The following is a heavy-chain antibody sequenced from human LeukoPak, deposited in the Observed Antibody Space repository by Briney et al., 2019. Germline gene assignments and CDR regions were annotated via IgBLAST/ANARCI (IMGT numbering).Heavy chain of an antibody. CDR2: IYYSGST. CDR3: ARVTTAMVPYYFDY. J-gene: IGHJ4*02. Sequence: SQTLSLTCTVSGGSISSGGYSWSWIRQHPEKGLEWIGYIYYSGSTYYNPSLKSRVTISVDTSKNQFSLRLSSVTAADTAVYYCARVTTAMVPYYFDYWGQGTLVTVSS. CDR1: GGSISSGGYS. D-gene: IGHD5-18*01. V-gene: IGHV4-31*03.